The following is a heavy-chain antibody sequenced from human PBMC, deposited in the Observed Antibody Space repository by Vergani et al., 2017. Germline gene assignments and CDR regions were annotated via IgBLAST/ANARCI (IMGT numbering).Heavy chain of an antibody. CDR3: ATGAVPYYYDSSTYGMDV. CDR2: FDPEDGET. V-gene: IGHV1-24*01. CDR1: GYTLTELS. Sequence: QVQLVQSGAEVKKPGASVKVSCKVSGYTLTELSMPWVRQAPGKGLEWMGGFDPEDGETIYAQKFQGRVTMTENTSTDTAYMELSSLRSEDTAVYYCATGAVPYYYDSSTYGMDVWGQGTTVTVSS. D-gene: IGHD3-22*01. J-gene: IGHJ6*02.